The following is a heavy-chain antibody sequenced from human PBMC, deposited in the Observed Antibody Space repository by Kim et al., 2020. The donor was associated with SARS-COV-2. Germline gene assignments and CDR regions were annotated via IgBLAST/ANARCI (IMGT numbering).Heavy chain of an antibody. CDR3: ARGPYGSGSYYKRGSDY. CDR1: GGTFSSYA. D-gene: IGHD3-10*01. Sequence: SVKVSCKASGGTFSSYAISWVRQAPGQGLEWMGGIIPIFGTANYAQKFQGRVTITADESTSTAYMELSSLRSEDTAVYYCARGPYGSGSYYKRGSDYWGQGTLVTVSS. V-gene: IGHV1-69*13. J-gene: IGHJ4*02. CDR2: IIPIFGTA.